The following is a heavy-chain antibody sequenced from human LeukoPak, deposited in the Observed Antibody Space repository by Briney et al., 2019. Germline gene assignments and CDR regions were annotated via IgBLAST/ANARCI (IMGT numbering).Heavy chain of an antibody. CDR1: GFTFRSYA. CDR2: LWHDERDK. CDR3: DVSPDAFDT. J-gene: IGHJ3*02. Sequence: GGSLKVSCAASGFTFRSYAMHWVRQAPGKGLEWVAVLWHDERDKYYAHSLKCRCTSARDSSKNTASLQLSSLRAEDTARYDCDVSPDAFDTWGQGTMVIVSS. V-gene: IGHV3-33*01.